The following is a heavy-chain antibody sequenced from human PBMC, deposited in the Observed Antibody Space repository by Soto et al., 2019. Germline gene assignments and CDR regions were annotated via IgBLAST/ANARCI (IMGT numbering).Heavy chain of an antibody. V-gene: IGHV3-30-3*01. CDR3: ARAMDTAMASKDNWFDP. CDR2: ISYDENNR. Sequence: GGSLRLSCAASGFTFRSYAMHWVRQATGKGLEWVAVISYDENNRYYTDSVKGRFTISRDNSKNTLYLQVNSLRAEDTAVYYCARAMDTAMASKDNWFDPWGQGTLVTVSS. D-gene: IGHD5-18*01. CDR1: GFTFRSYA. J-gene: IGHJ5*02.